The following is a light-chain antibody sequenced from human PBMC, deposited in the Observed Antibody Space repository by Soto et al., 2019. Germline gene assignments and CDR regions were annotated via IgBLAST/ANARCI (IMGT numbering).Light chain of an antibody. J-gene: IGKJ5*01. CDR3: QQYGSSPIT. Sequence: EKEMTQAPGSETLYLGVRATLSGRVSQSVISTYLAWYQQKPGQAPRLLIYGASSRATGIPDGFSGSGSGTDFTLTISRLDPEYFAVYYCQQYGSSPITFGQGTRLEIK. CDR1: QSVISTY. V-gene: IGKV3-20*01. CDR2: GAS.